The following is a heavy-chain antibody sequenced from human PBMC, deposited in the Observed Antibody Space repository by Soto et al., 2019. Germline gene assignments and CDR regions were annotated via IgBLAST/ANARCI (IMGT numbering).Heavy chain of an antibody. CDR2: IKQDGSEK. Sequence: GGSLRLSCAASGFTFSSYWMSWVRQAPGKGLEWVAKIKQDGSEKYYVDSVKGRFTISRDNAKNSLYLQRNSLRAEETAVYYCAGAAGSEMRRGLGRFDYWGQGTLVTVSS. D-gene: IGHD2-15*01. V-gene: IGHV3-7*03. CDR3: AGAAGSEMRRGLGRFDY. CDR1: GFTFSSYW. J-gene: IGHJ4*02.